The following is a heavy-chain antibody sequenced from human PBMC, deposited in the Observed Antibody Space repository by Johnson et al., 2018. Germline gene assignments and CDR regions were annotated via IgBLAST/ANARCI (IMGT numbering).Heavy chain of an antibody. D-gene: IGHD3-10*01. J-gene: IGHJ6*03. V-gene: IGHV3-30-3*01. Sequence: VQLVESGGGVVQPGRSLRLSCAASGFTFSSYAMHWVRQAPGKGLEWVAVISYDGSNKYYAESVKGRFTISRDNSKNTLNLQMNSLGAEDTAVYYWSRGLLWFGERVVCYMDVWGKGTTGTVSS. CDR1: GFTFSSYA. CDR3: SRGLLWFGERVVCYMDV. CDR2: ISYDGSNK.